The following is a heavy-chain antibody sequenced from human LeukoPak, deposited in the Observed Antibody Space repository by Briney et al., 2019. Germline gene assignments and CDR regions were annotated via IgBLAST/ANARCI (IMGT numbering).Heavy chain of an antibody. CDR2: ISYDGSNK. V-gene: IGHV3-30-3*01. J-gene: IGHJ4*02. CDR1: GFTFSSYA. Sequence: QPGRSLRLSCAASGFTFSSYAMHWVRQAPGKGLEWVAVISYDGSNKYYADSVKGRFTISRDNSKNTLYLQMNSLRAEDTAVYYCARGGEDIVVVPAAIRGPFTFDYWGQGTLVTVSS. D-gene: IGHD2-2*02. CDR3: ARGGEDIVVVPAAIRGPFTFDY.